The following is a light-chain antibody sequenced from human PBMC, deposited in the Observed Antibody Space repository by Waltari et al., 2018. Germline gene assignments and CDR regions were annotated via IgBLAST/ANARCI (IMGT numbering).Light chain of an antibody. V-gene: IGKV1-16*01. CDR2: GAS. CDR3: LQYDSYPRT. Sequence: DIQMTQSPSSLSAFVEDRVTISCRASQGIRNSVDWFQQKPGKAPKALMYGASTLHSGVPSRFRGSGFGTDFTLTISGLQPEDFATYYCLQYDSYPRTFGQGTKVEIK. J-gene: IGKJ1*01. CDR1: QGIRNS.